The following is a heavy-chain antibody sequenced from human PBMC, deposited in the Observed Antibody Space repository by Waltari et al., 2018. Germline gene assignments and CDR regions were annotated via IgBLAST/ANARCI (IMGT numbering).Heavy chain of an antibody. D-gene: IGHD3-16*01. V-gene: IGHV4-39*01. CDR2: ISYSGAT. J-gene: IGHJ3*01. CDR1: GGSLISNRPH. CDR3: ATYVGASIGTAAFDV. Sequence: QLQLQVSGPGLVKPSETLSLTCTVSGGSLISNRPHWGWIRQPPGKGLEWTATISYSGATYNNPSLKSRVTISGDTSKNQFSLKLSSVTAADTGVYYCATYVGASIGTAAFDVWGQGTMVTVSS.